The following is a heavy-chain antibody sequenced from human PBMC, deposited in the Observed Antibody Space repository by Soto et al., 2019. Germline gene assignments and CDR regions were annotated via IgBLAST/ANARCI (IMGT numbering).Heavy chain of an antibody. V-gene: IGHV4-59*08. CDR1: GSPISDHY. CDR3: ARLGDYDQAFDY. D-gene: IGHD2-21*01. CDR2: IYYTGTT. J-gene: IGHJ4*01. Sequence: SETLSLTCTVSGSPISDHYWSWFRQAPGQGLEWVGYIYYTGTTTYNPSLKSRVTISLDTSKSQFSLILRSVTAADTAVYYCARLGDYDQAFDYWGHGALVTVSS.